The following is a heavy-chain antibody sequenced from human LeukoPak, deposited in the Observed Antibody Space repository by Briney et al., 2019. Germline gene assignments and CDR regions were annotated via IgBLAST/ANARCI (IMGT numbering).Heavy chain of an antibody. CDR2: INPSGGST. CDR3: ARDGGPYSGSPDGWFDP. D-gene: IGHD1-26*01. J-gene: IGHJ5*02. CDR1: GYTFTSYY. V-gene: IGHV1-46*01. Sequence: ASVKVSCKASGYTFTSYYMHWVRQAPGRGLEWMGIINPSGGSTSYAQKFQGRVTMTRDTSTSTVYMELSSLRSEDTAVYYCARDGGPYSGSPDGWFDPWGQGTLVTVSS.